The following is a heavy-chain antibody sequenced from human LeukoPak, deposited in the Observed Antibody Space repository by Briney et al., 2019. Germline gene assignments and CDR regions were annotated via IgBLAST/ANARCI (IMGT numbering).Heavy chain of an antibody. Sequence: SETLSLTCAVYGGSFSGYYWSWIRQPPGKGLEWIGEINHSGSTNYNPSLKSRVTISVDTSKNQFSLKLSSVTAADTAVYYCARHRIAVAGLDYWGQGTLVTVSS. CDR1: GGSFSGYY. D-gene: IGHD6-19*01. CDR2: INHSGST. CDR3: ARHRIAVAGLDY. V-gene: IGHV4-34*01. J-gene: IGHJ4*02.